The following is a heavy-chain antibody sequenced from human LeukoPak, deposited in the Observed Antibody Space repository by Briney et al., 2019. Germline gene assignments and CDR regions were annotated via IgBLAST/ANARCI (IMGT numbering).Heavy chain of an antibody. CDR3: VRDKNTFDI. CDR1: GGSFSGYY. D-gene: IGHD2/OR15-2a*01. Sequence: PSETLSLTCAVYGGSFSGYYWSWIRQPPGKGLEWIGEINHSGSTYYNPSLRSRVTISVDTSKNQFSLKLSSVTAADTAVYYCVRDKNTFDIWGQGTMVTVSS. V-gene: IGHV4-34*01. CDR2: INHSGST. J-gene: IGHJ3*02.